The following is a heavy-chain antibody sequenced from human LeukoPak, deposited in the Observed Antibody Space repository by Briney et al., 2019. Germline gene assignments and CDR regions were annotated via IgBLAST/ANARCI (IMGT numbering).Heavy chain of an antibody. CDR3: ARDLYDSSGYYPGYMDV. D-gene: IGHD3-22*01. J-gene: IGHJ6*03. CDR1: GFTVSSNY. CDR2: IYSAGST. V-gene: IGHV3-53*01. Sequence: PGGSLRLSCAASGFTVSSNYMTWVRQAPGKGLEWVSVIYSAGSTYYADSVKGRFTISRDNSKNTLYLQMNSLRAKDTAVYYCARDLYDSSGYYPGYMDVWGKGTTVTVSS.